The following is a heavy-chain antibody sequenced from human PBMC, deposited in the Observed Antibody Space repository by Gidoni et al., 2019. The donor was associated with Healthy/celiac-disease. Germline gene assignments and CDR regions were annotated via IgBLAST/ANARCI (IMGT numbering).Heavy chain of an antibody. CDR2: INPNSGGT. Sequence: SGAEVKKPGASVKVSCKASGYTFTGYYMHWVRQAPGQGLEWMGWINPNSGGTNYAQKSQGRVTMTRDTSISTAYMELSRLRSDDTAVYSCAIIGRGVSYYCYYWGQGTLVTVSS. D-gene: IGHD1-26*01. CDR3: AIIGRGVSYYCYY. CDR1: GYTFTGYY. V-gene: IGHV1-2*02. J-gene: IGHJ4*02.